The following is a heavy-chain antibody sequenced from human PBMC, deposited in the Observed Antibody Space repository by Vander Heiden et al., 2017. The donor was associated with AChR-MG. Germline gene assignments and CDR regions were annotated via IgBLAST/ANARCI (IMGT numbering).Heavy chain of an antibody. CDR1: GGSISSGDYY. CDR2: IYYSGST. CDR3: ARVMKLGWNYAGGAFDI. J-gene: IGHJ3*02. V-gene: IGHV4-30-4*01. Sequence: QVQLQESGPGLVKPSQTLSLTCTVSGGSISSGDYYWSWIRQPPGKGLEWIGYIYYSGSTYYNPSLKSRVTISVDTSKNQFSLKLSSVTAADTAVYYCARVMKLGWNYAGGAFDIWGQGTMVTVSS. D-gene: IGHD1-7*01.